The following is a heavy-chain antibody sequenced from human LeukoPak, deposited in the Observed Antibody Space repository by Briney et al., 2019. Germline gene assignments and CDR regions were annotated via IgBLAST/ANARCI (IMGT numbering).Heavy chain of an antibody. Sequence: ASVTVSCKASGYTFTSYDINWVRQATGQGLEWMGWMNPNSGNTGYAQKFQGRVTMTRNTSISTAYMELSSLRSEDTAVYYCARFSVVPAATSNYYYYYGMDVWGQGTTVTVSS. CDR1: GYTFTSYD. D-gene: IGHD2-2*01. V-gene: IGHV1-8*01. CDR2: MNPNSGNT. CDR3: ARFSVVPAATSNYYYYYGMDV. J-gene: IGHJ6*02.